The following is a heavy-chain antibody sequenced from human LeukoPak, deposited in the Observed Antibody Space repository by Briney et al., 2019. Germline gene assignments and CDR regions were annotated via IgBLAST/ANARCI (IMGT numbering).Heavy chain of an antibody. CDR3: AGDHYYYDSTGYYYLDY. CDR1: GGSISSGSYY. CDR2: IYNSGNT. D-gene: IGHD3-22*01. V-gene: IGHV4-61*02. Sequence: PSQTLSLTCTVSGGSISSGSYYWSWIRQPAGKGLEWIGRIYNSGNTNYNPSLKSRVTISVDMSKNQFSLKLSSVTAADTAVYYCAGDHYYYDSTGYYYLDYWGQGTLVTVSS. J-gene: IGHJ4*02.